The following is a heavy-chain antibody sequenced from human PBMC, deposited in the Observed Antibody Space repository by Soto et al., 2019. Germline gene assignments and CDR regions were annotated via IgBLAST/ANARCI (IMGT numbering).Heavy chain of an antibody. CDR3: AHIPNYYQYAWFDP. V-gene: IGHV2-5*02. CDR2: IYWDDDK. J-gene: IGHJ5*02. CDR1: GFSLTTRGVG. D-gene: IGHD3-16*01. Sequence: QITLKESGPTLVKPTQTLTLTCTFSGFSLTTRGVGVGWSRQPPGNALECLALIYWDDDKRYSPSLQSRLSITKDTSKNQVVLTMTNVAPVDTATYYCAHIPNYYQYAWFDPWGQGTLVSVSS.